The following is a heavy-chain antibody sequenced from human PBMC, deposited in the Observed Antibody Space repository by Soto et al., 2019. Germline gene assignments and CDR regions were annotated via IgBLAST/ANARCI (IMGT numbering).Heavy chain of an antibody. D-gene: IGHD6-13*01. CDR3: AIIAAAGTGDDAFDI. V-gene: IGHV4-34*01. J-gene: IGHJ3*02. Sequence: SETLSLTCAVYGGSFSGYYWSWIRQPPGKGLEGIGEINHSGSTNYNPSLKSRVTISVDTSKNQFSLKLSSVTAADTAVYYCAIIAAAGTGDDAFDIWGQGTMVTVSS. CDR2: INHSGST. CDR1: GGSFSGYY.